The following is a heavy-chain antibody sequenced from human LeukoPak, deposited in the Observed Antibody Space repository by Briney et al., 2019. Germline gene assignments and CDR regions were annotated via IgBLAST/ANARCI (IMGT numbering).Heavy chain of an antibody. CDR3: ARRDTGWNYCDY. Sequence: PSETLSLTCTISGGSINGHYWSWMRQPPGKRLEWIGVINYKGSTKYNPSLKSRVTISVDASKNHLSLNLTSVLAADTAIYYCARRDTGWNYCDYWGQGILVTVSS. D-gene: IGHD6-19*01. CDR1: GGSINGHY. V-gene: IGHV4-59*08. CDR2: INYKGST. J-gene: IGHJ4*02.